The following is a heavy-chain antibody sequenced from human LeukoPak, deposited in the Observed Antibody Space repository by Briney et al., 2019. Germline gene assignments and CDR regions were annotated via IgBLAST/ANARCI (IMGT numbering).Heavy chain of an antibody. Sequence: GGSLRLSCAASGFTFSTYGMSWVRQAPGKGLEWVSGISNSGSDTYYADSVKGRFTISRDNSKNTLYLQMNSLRAEDTAIYYCAKSRGFYLDAFDMWGQGTMVSVSS. D-gene: IGHD3-3*01. CDR3: AKSRGFYLDAFDM. J-gene: IGHJ3*02. CDR2: ISNSGSDT. V-gene: IGHV3-23*01. CDR1: GFTFSTYG.